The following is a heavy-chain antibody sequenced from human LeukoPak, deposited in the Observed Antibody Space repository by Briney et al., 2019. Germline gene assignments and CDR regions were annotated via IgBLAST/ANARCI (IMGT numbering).Heavy chain of an antibody. V-gene: IGHV1-8*01. CDR2: MNPNSGNT. CDR1: GYTFTSYD. J-gene: IGHJ6*03. Sequence: GASVKVSCKASGYTFTSYDINWVRQATGQGLERMGWMNPNSGNTGYAQKFQGRVTMTRNTSISTAYMELSSLRSEDTAVYYCARGRGYNYYYYYYMDVWGKGTTVTVSS. D-gene: IGHD5-12*01. CDR3: ARGRGYNYYYYYYMDV.